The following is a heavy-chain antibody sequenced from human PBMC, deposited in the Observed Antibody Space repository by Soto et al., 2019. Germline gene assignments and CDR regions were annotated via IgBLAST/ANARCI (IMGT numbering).Heavy chain of an antibody. CDR3: ARDFYPLAYYFDY. CDR2: VSGNNGNT. J-gene: IGHJ4*02. Sequence: SVKVSFRASRYTFTNHGISWVRQAPGQGLEWLGWVSGNNGNTEYAQGLKGRVTLTTDTSTSTAYMELRSLRSDDTAVYYCARDFYPLAYYFDYWGQGTLVTVSS. CDR1: RYTFTNHG. V-gene: IGHV1-18*04.